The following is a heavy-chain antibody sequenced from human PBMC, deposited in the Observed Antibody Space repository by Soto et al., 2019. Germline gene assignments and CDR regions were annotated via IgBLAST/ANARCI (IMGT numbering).Heavy chain of an antibody. D-gene: IGHD3-16*01. J-gene: IGHJ4*02. V-gene: IGHV4-4*02. CDR1: GDSMSSSNW. CDR2: AHHSGRT. Sequence: QVQLQESGPGLLKPSGTLSLTCTVSGDSMSSSNWWNWVRQPPGKGLEWIGEAHHSGRTNYNPFLKTRVIISVDRSQNLFSLKLASVTAADTAVYYCVRYEATALDYWGQGILVTVSS. CDR3: VRYEATALDY.